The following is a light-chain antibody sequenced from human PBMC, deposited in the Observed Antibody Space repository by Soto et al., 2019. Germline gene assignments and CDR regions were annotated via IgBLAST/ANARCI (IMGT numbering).Light chain of an antibody. CDR3: QQSYSVLRT. Sequence: EIVMTQSPATLAVSPGERATHSCRASQSVSSNLACHQQITGQTPRLLIYGASARSTGIPVRFSGSGSGTDFTLTINRLQPEDFATYYCQQSYSVLRTFGGVTKVDIK. CDR1: QSVSSN. J-gene: IGKJ4*01. CDR2: GAS. V-gene: IGKV3-15*01.